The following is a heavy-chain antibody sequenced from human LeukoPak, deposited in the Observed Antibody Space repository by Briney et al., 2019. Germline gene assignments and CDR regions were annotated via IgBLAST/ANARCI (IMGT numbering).Heavy chain of an antibody. Sequence: GGSLRLSCAASGFTFSSYAMSWVRQAPGKGLEWVSAISGSGGSTYYADSVKGRFTISRDNSKNTLYLQMSSLRAEDTAVYYCANDILPDGGDYYGMDVWGQGTTVTVSS. CDR2: ISGSGGST. D-gene: IGHD3-9*01. J-gene: IGHJ6*02. CDR3: ANDILPDGGDYYGMDV. CDR1: GFTFSSYA. V-gene: IGHV3-23*01.